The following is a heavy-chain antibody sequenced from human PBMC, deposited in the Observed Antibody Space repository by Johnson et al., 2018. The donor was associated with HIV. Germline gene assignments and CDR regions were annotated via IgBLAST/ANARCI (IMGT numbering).Heavy chain of an antibody. Sequence: VQLVESGGGLVQPGGSLRLSCAASAFSFNSYWMSWVRQAPGKGLEWVANIQQDGSERYYVDYVKGGVTISRVNAKNSLYLQMNSLRAEDTAVYYCAREKKATMIVVVITTGGAFDIWGQGTMVTVSS. CDR2: IQQDGSER. J-gene: IGHJ3*02. CDR3: AREKKATMIVVVITTGGAFDI. V-gene: IGHV3-7*01. CDR1: AFSFNSYW. D-gene: IGHD3-22*01.